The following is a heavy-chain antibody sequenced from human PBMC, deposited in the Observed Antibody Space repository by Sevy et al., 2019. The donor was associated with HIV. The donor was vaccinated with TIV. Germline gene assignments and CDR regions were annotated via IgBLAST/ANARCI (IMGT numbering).Heavy chain of an antibody. CDR3: ARDTGKNY. CDR1: GASITTYY. D-gene: IGHD3-10*01. Sequence: SETLSLTCTASGASITTYYWSWFRQPAGKGLEWIGRMNSGGNTNYNPSLQDRVTISLDTSKNQCSLTPDFVTAADADVYYWARDTGKNYWGQGILVTVSS. V-gene: IGHV4-4*07. J-gene: IGHJ4*02. CDR2: MNSGGNT.